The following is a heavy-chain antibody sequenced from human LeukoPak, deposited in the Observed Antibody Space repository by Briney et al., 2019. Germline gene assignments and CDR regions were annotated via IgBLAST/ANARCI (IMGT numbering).Heavy chain of an antibody. D-gene: IGHD4-17*01. CDR2: ITANTRGSIT. V-gene: IGHV3-23*01. J-gene: IGHJ3*02. Sequence: GGSLRLSCVTSGFSFSTYDMSWVRQAPGKGLEWVSGITANTRGSITNYADSVKGRFTISRDSSKDTLYLQMNSLRAEDTAVYFCARGGYGDYHDAFDIWGQGTMVTVSS. CDR1: GFSFSTYD. CDR3: ARGGYGDYHDAFDI.